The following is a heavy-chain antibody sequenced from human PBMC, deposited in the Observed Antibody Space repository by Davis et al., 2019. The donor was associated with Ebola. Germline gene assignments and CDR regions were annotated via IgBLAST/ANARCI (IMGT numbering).Heavy chain of an antibody. D-gene: IGHD3-16*01. Sequence: PSETLSLTCTVSGGSISSGGYYWSWIRQHPGKGLEWIGYIYYSGSTYYNPSLKSRVTISVDTSKNQFSLKLSSVTAADTAVYYCARERLGDAFDIWGQGTMVTVSS. J-gene: IGHJ3*02. CDR3: ARERLGDAFDI. CDR2: IYYSGST. V-gene: IGHV4-31*03. CDR1: GGSISSGGYY.